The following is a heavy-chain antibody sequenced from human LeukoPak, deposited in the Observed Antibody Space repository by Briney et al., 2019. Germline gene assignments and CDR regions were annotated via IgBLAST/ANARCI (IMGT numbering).Heavy chain of an antibody. V-gene: IGHV1-2*02. CDR1: GYTFTGYY. D-gene: IGHD5-18*01. Sequence: ASVRVSCKASGYTFTGYYMHWMRQAPGQGLEWMGWINPNNGATSYAQKSQGKVTMTRDTSISTAYMELSRLRSDDTAVYYCARGPNTGAFDIWGQGTMVTVSS. CDR3: ARGPNTGAFDI. CDR2: INPNNGAT. J-gene: IGHJ3*02.